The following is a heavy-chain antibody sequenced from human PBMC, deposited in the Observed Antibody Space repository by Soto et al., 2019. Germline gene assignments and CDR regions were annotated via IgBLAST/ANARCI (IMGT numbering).Heavy chain of an antibody. J-gene: IGHJ4*02. CDR2: ISGSGANT. CDR3: AKDSGSNRPLFQDY. CDR1: GVTFSNYA. D-gene: IGHD2-21*01. V-gene: IGHV3-23*01. Sequence: VQLLESGGGLVQPGGSLTLSCVVSGVTFSNYAMNWVRQAPGKGLEWVSGISGSGANTYYADSVKGRFTISRDTSRNTLYLQMKSLRVEDTAVYYCAKDSGSNRPLFQDYWGQGTLVTVSS.